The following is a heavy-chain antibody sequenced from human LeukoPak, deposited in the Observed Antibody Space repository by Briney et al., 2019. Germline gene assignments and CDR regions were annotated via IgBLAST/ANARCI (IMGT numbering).Heavy chain of an antibody. V-gene: IGHV4-39*01. J-gene: IGHJ4*02. CDR2: IYYSGST. CDR3: ATSPRLAYAA. D-gene: IGHD2-21*01. Sequence: SETLSLTCTVSGGSISSHYWGWIRQPPGKGLEWIGSIYYSGSTYYNPSLKSRVTISVDTSKNQFSLKLSSVTAADTAVYYCATSPRLAYAAWGQGTLVTVSS. CDR1: GGSISSHY.